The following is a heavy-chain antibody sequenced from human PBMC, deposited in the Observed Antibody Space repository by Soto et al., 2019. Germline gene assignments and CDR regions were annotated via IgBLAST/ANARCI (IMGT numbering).Heavy chain of an antibody. CDR2: IYYSGST. CDR3: ARDAYDYVWGKLPHFDY. J-gene: IGHJ4*02. CDR1: GGSISSGGYY. V-gene: IGHV4-31*03. D-gene: IGHD3-16*01. Sequence: TLSLTCTVSGGSISSGGYYWSWIRQHPGKGLEWIGYIYYSGSTYYNPSLKSRVTISVDTSKNQFSLKLSSVTAADTAVYYCARDAYDYVWGKLPHFDYWGQGTLVTVSS.